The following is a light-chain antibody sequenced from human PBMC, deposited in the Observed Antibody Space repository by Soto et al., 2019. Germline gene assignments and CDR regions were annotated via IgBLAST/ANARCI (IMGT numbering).Light chain of an antibody. V-gene: IGLV2-14*01. CDR2: EVS. CDR1: SSDIGGYNY. J-gene: IGLJ3*02. CDR3: SSYTSSFTWV. Sequence: QSVLTQPASVSGSPEQSITISCTGTSSDIGGYNYVSWYQQHPSKAPQLMIYEVSNRPSGVSSRFSGSKSGNTASLTISGLQAEDEADYYCSSYTSSFTWVFGGGTQVTVL.